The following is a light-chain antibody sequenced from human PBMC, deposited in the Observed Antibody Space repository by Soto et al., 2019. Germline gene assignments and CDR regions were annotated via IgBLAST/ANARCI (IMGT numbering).Light chain of an antibody. CDR1: QPISSW. J-gene: IGKJ1*01. V-gene: IGKV1-5*01. CDR2: DAS. CDR3: QHMRT. Sequence: DIQMTQSPPTLSASVGDRVTITCRASQPISSWLAWYHQKPGKAPKFLIYDASTLESGVPSRFSGSGFGTEFSLTISSLQPDDFGSYYCQHMRTFGQGTKGDIK.